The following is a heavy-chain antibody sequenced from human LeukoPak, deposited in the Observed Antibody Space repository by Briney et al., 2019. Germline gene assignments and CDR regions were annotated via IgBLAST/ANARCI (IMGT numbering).Heavy chain of an antibody. D-gene: IGHD5-24*01. V-gene: IGHV3-15*01. J-gene: IGHJ6*03. Sequence: PGGSLRLSCAASGFSFNTAWMNWVRQAPGKGLEWVGRIKNEDDGETPYYAAPVKGRFTISRDDSKNTLYLQMNGLRAEDTAVYYCAKAGTPRTLDRWTNRYSYYYMDVWGKGTTVTISS. CDR1: GFSFNTAW. CDR3: AKAGTPRTLDRWTNRYSYYYMDV. CDR2: IKNEDDGETP.